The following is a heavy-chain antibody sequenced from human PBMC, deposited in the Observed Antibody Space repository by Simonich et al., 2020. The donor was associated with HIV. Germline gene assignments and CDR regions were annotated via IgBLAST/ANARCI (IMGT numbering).Heavy chain of an antibody. J-gene: IGHJ3*02. Sequence: QVQLVQSGAEVKKPGSSVKVSCKASGGTFSNYAINWVRQAGGQGLEWMGWMNPKNGDTGYAQKFRGRVTMTRDTSISTAYMELSSLTSEDTAVYYCARGPLLLTGDDALDIWG. CDR3: ARGPLLLTGDDALDI. D-gene: IGHD3-9*01. V-gene: IGHV1-8*02. CDR1: GGTFSNYA. CDR2: MNPKNGDT.